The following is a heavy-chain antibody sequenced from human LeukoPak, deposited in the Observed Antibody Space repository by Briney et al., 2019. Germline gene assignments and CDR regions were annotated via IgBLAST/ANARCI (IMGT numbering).Heavy chain of an antibody. V-gene: IGHV3-66*01. CDR2: ISGSGST. CDR3: AGYGGYSF. Sequence: GGSLRLSCAASGFVVSGNHMTWVRQAPGKGLEWVSVISGSGSTFYADSVKGRLTISRDISKNTVYLQMNNLRAEDTAVYYCAGYGGYSFWGQGTLVTVSS. D-gene: IGHD4-23*01. J-gene: IGHJ4*02. CDR1: GFVVSGNH.